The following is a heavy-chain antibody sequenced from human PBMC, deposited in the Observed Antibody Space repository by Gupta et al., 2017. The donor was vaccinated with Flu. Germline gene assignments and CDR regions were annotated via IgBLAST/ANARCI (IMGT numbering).Heavy chain of an antibody. CDR2: VGGSGSGGRT. J-gene: IGHJ5*02. Sequence: APGKGLEWVATVGGSGSGGRTFYTESVKGRFTISRDNAKNTVFLQMNSLRVDDTAVYYCAKFDYGDYANWFDPWGQGNLVTVSS. CDR3: AKFDYGDYANWFDP. V-gene: IGHV3-23*01. D-gene: IGHD4-17*01.